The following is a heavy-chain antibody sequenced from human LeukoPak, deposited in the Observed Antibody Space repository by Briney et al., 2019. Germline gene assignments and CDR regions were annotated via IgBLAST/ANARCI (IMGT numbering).Heavy chain of an antibody. J-gene: IGHJ6*03. V-gene: IGHV3-23*01. D-gene: IGHD6-13*01. CDR3: AKAAGVNYYYYMDV. CDR1: GFTFSSYA. CDR2: ISGSGGST. Sequence: PGGSLRLSCAAPGFTFSSYAMSWVRQAPGKGLEWVSAISGSGGSTYYADSVKGWFTISRDNSKNTLYLQMNSLRAEDTAVYYCAKAAGVNYYYYMDVWGKGTTVTVSS.